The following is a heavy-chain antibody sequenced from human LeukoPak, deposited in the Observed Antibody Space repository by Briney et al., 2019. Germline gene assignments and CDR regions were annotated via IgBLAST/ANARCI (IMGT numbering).Heavy chain of an antibody. CDR1: GFIFSACG. CDR2: IRSSSSI. CDR3: SKGNQILTL. V-gene: IGHV3-69-1*01. D-gene: IGHD3-9*01. Sequence: GGSLRLSCAASGFIFSACGMCWVRQIPGKGLEWVCSIRSSSSIYYADSVKGRFTISIDNSKNSLYLHMSSLSVEATAFYYFSKGNQILTLWGQGTLVTVSS. J-gene: IGHJ4*02.